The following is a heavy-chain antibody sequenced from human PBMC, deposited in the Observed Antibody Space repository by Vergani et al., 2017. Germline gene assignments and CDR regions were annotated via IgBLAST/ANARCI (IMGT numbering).Heavy chain of an antibody. CDR2: IWYDGSNK. CDR3: ARESGCSGGSCYFYSHYYYGMDV. D-gene: IGHD2-15*01. CDR1: GFTFSSYG. V-gene: IGHV3-33*01. Sequence: VQLVESGGGLVKPGGSLRLSCAASGFTFSSYGMHWVRQAPGKGLEWVAVIWYDGSNKYYADSVKGRFTISRDNSKNTLYLQMNSLRAEDTAVYYCARESGCSGGSCYFYSHYYYGMDVWGQGTTVTVSS. J-gene: IGHJ6*02.